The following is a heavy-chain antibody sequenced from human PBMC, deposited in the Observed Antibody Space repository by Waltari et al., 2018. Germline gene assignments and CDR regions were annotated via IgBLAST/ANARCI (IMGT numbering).Heavy chain of an antibody. Sequence: EVQLVESGGGLVKPGGSLRLSCAASGFSFSTYSMNWVRQAPGKGLEWISAIIAVSSYRNYAESVKGRFTVSRDNAKNSLSLQINSLRAEDTAVYYCASGGWGFYLGYWGQGALVTVSS. CDR2: IIAVSSYR. J-gene: IGHJ4*02. CDR3: ASGGWGFYLGY. D-gene: IGHD3-16*01. V-gene: IGHV3-21*01. CDR1: GFSFSTYS.